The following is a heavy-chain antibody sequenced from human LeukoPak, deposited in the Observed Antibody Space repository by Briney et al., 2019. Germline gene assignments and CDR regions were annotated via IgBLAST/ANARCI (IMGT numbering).Heavy chain of an antibody. CDR2: IDWDDDK. V-gene: IGHV2-70*04. J-gene: IGHJ4*02. CDR3: ARSYDILTGYYGLFDY. D-gene: IGHD3-9*01. CDR1: GFSLSTSGMR. Sequence: ESGPALVKPTQTLTLTCTFSGFSLSTSGMRVSWIRQPPGKALEWLARIDWDDDKFYSTSLKTRLTISKDTSKNQVVLTMTNMDPVDTATYYCARSYDILTGYYGLFDYWGQGTLGTVSS.